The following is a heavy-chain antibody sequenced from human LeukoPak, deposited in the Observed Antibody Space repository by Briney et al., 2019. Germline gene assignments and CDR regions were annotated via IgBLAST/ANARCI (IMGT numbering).Heavy chain of an antibody. D-gene: IGHD3-22*01. CDR2: ISSSSSYI. V-gene: IGHV3-21*01. Sequence: GGSLRLSCAASGFTFSSYSMNWVRQAPGKGLKWVSSISSSSSYIYYADSVKGRFTISRDNAKNSLYLQMNSLRAEDTAVYYCARDGWYYDSSGYDYWGQGTLVTVSS. CDR3: ARDGWYYDSSGYDY. CDR1: GFTFSSYS. J-gene: IGHJ4*02.